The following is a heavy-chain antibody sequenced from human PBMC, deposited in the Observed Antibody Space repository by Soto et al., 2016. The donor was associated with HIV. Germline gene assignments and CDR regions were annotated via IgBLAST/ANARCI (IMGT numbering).Heavy chain of an antibody. CDR3: AKETYGRPPPY. CDR2: ITSKGSST. V-gene: IGHV3-64D*06. J-gene: IGHJ4*02. D-gene: IGHD4-17*01. Sequence: EVQLVESGGGLVQPGGSLRLSCTASGFTFSNYAMYWVRQAPGKGLEYVSGITSKGSSTYYADSVKGRFTISRDNSKNTLYFQMSSLRSEDTAIYYCAKETYGRPPPYWGQGTLVTVSS. CDR1: GFTFSNYA.